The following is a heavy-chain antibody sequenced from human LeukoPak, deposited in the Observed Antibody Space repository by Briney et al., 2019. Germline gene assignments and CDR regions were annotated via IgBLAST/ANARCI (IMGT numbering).Heavy chain of an antibody. CDR1: GFTFCYYW. CDR3: ARDVWTGVAVSDY. Sequence: PGGPLRLSCVASGFTFCYYWMTLVPPAPGKGLEGFANIKEDGSIQYYLDSVRGRFTISRDNAKTSVYLQLNSLRADDTAVYYCARDVWTGVAVSDYWGQGTLVTVSS. J-gene: IGHJ4*02. V-gene: IGHV3-7*01. D-gene: IGHD6-19*01. CDR2: IKEDGSIQ.